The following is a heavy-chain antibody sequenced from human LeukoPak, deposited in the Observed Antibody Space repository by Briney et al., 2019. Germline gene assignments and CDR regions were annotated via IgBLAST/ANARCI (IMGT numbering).Heavy chain of an antibody. J-gene: IGHJ6*03. CDR2: IIPIFGTA. D-gene: IGHD2-15*01. CDR1: GGTFSNYA. Sequence: ASVKVSCKASGGTFSNYAISWVRQAPGQGLEWMGGIIPIFGTANYAQKFRGRVTITADKSTRTAYMELSSLTADDTAVYYCARDIVVVVAAPTAHYMDVWGKGTTVTISS. V-gene: IGHV1-69*06. CDR3: ARDIVVVVAAPTAHYMDV.